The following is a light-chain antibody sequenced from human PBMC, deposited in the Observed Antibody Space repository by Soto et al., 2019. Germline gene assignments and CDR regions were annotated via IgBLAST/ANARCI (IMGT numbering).Light chain of an antibody. J-gene: IGKJ1*01. CDR1: QSVSSK. CDR3: QQYGSSPPWT. V-gene: IGKV3-15*01. CDR2: GAS. Sequence: ERKMTQSPATLSVSQGERATLSCRASQSVSSKLAWYQQKPGQAPRLLIYGASTRATGIPARFSGSGSGTEFTLTISRLEPEDFAVYYCQQYGSSPPWTFGQGTKVDIK.